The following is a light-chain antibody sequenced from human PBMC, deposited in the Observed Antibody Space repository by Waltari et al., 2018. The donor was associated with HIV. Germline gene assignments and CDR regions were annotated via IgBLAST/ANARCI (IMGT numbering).Light chain of an antibody. Sequence: EIVLTQTPGPLSMSPGDAAPLSCRASQSISSTYLAWYQQKPGQAPRLLIYGSSRRATGIPDRFSGSGSGTDFTLTISRLEPEDSAVYYCQQYDSSFPVYTFGQGTKLEIK. V-gene: IGKV3-20*01. CDR1: QSISSTY. CDR2: GSS. CDR3: QQYDSSFPVYT. J-gene: IGKJ2*01.